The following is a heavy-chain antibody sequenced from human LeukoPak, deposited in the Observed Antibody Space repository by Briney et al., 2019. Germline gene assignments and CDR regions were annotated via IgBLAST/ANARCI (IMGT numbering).Heavy chain of an antibody. CDR3: ARDTYYYDSSGYYSRAFDY. CDR1: GGSISSYY. J-gene: IGHJ4*02. CDR2: IYYSGST. V-gene: IGHV4-59*01. D-gene: IGHD3-22*01. Sequence: SETLSLTCTVSGGSISSYYWSWIRQPPGKGLEWIGYIYYSGSTNYNPSLKSRVTISVDTSKNQFSPKLSSVTAADTAVYYCARDTYYYDSSGYYSRAFDYWGQGTLVTVSS.